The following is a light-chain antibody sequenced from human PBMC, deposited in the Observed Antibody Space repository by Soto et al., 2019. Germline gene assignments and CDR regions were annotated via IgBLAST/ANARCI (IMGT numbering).Light chain of an antibody. J-gene: IGLJ2*01. CDR3: QSYDSANVV. CDR2: EDD. V-gene: IGLV6-57*04. CDR1: SGSIASKY. Sequence: NFLLTQPHSVSESPGETVTISCTRSSGSIASKYVQWYQQRPGSVPTTVIFEDDQRPSGVPDRLSGSIDIPSNSASLTISGLQTEDEAHYYCQSYDSANVVFGGGTKLTVL.